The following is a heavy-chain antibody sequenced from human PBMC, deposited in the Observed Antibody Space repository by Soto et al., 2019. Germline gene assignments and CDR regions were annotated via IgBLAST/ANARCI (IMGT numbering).Heavy chain of an antibody. CDR3: ARSAGEDIVVVVAATNYYGMDV. CDR1: GYTFTSYG. Sequence: QVQLVQSGAEVKKPGASVKVSCKASGYTFTSYGISWVRQAPGQGLEWMGWISAYNGNTNYAQKLQGRVIMTTDTSTSTAYMELRSLRSDDTAVYYCARSAGEDIVVVVAATNYYGMDVWGQGTTVTVSS. D-gene: IGHD2-15*01. V-gene: IGHV1-18*01. J-gene: IGHJ6*02. CDR2: ISAYNGNT.